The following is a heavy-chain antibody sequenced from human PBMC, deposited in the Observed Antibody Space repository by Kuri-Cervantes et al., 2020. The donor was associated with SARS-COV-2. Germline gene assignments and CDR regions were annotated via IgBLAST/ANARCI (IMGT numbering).Heavy chain of an antibody. V-gene: IGHV4-59*01. CDR2: IYYSGST. CDR3: ARYTRAMIVVVTGARAFDI. Sequence: GSLRLSCTVSGGSISSYYWSWIRQPPGKGLEWIGYIYYSGSTNYNPSLKGRVTISVDTSKNQFSLKLSSVTAADTAVYYCARYTRAMIVVVTGARAFDIWGQGTMVTVSS. J-gene: IGHJ3*02. D-gene: IGHD3-22*01. CDR1: GGSISSYY.